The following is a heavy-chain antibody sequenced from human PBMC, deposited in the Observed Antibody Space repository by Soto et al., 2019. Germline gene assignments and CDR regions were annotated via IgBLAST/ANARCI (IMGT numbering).Heavy chain of an antibody. V-gene: IGHV3-9*01. CDR3: AKSTPSLDY. CDR1: GFTFDDYA. J-gene: IGHJ4*02. Sequence: SLRLSCAASGFTFDDYAMHWVRQAPGKGLEWVSGISWNSGSIGYADSVKGRFTISRDNAKNSLYLQMNSLRAEDTALYYCAKSTPSLDYWGQGTLVTVSS. CDR2: ISWNSGSI.